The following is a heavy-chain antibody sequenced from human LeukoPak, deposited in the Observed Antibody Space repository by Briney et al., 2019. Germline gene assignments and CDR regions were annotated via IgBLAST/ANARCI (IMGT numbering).Heavy chain of an antibody. J-gene: IGHJ3*02. V-gene: IGHV3-23*01. D-gene: IGHD3-10*01. Sequence: PGGSLRLSCAASGFTFSAYAMSWVRQAPGKGLEWVSTTSGSSVGSGKYYADSVKVPFTISRDNAKNSLYMQMNTLRAEDTAVYYCARDRGFGLNAFDIWGQGTMVTVSS. CDR1: GFTFSAYA. CDR3: ARDRGFGLNAFDI. CDR2: TSGSSVGSGK.